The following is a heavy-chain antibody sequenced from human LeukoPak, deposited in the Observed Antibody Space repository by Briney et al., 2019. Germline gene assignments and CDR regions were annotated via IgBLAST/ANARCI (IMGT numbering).Heavy chain of an antibody. CDR1: GFTFSSYW. CDR3: EGILTGPDYYYMDV. J-gene: IGHJ6*03. CDR2: INSDGSST. D-gene: IGHD3-9*01. Sequence: GGSLRLSCAASGFTFSSYWMHWVRQAPGKGLVWVSRINSDGSSTSYADPVKGRFTISRDNAKNTLYLQMNSLRAEDTAVYYCEGILTGPDYYYMDVWGKGTTVTVSS. V-gene: IGHV3-74*01.